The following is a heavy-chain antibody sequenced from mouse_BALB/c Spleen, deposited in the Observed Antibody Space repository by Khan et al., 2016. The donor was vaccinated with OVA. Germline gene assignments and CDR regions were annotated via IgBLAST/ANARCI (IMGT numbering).Heavy chain of an antibody. Sequence: QVQLQQSGPELVRPGVSVKISCKGSGYTFTDYAVYWVKQSHAKSLEWIGLISTYSGNTNYNQNFKGKAAMTVDKSSSTAYMELARLTSEDSAIXYCARPAYDGYFDYWGQGTTLTVSS. CDR2: ISTYSGNT. CDR3: ARPAYDGYFDY. V-gene: IGHV1S137*01. CDR1: GYTFTDYA. D-gene: IGHD2-3*01. J-gene: IGHJ2*01.